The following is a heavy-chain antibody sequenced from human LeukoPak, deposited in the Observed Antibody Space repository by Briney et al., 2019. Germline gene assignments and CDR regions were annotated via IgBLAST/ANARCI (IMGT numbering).Heavy chain of an antibody. Sequence: GGSLRLSCAASGFTFSGYAMHWVRQTPGKGLEWMAVISYDGSNEYYAGSVKGRFTISRDNSKKTLYLQMNSLRAEDTAVYYCARASGWSQPYYLDHWGQGTLVTVSS. CDR2: ISYDGSNE. J-gene: IGHJ4*02. CDR1: GFTFSGYA. D-gene: IGHD6-19*01. CDR3: ARASGWSQPYYLDH. V-gene: IGHV3-30-3*01.